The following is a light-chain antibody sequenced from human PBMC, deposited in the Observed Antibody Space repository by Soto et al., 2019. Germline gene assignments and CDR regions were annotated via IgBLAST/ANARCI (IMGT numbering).Light chain of an antibody. CDR2: DVS. Sequence: QSVLTQPRSVCGSPGQSVTISCTGTSSDVGGYNYVSWYQQHPGKAPKLMIYDVSKRPSGVPDRFSGSKSGNTASLTISGLQAEDEADYYCCSYAGSYTHVVFGGGTKLPVL. J-gene: IGLJ2*01. V-gene: IGLV2-11*01. CDR3: CSYAGSYTHVV. CDR1: SSDVGGYNY.